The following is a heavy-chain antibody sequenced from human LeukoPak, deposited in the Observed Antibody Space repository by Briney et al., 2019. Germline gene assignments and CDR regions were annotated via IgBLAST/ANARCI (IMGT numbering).Heavy chain of an antibody. J-gene: IGHJ4*02. CDR3: AKDPRTGAVSGIFYFDY. CDR1: GFTFSSYA. D-gene: IGHD6-19*01. CDR2: ISYDGSNK. Sequence: GGSLRLSCAASGFTFSSYAMHWVRQAPGKGLEWVAVISYDGSNKYYADSVKGRFTISRDNSKNTLYLQMDSLRPEDTAVYYCAKDPRTGAVSGIFYFDYWGQGTLLTVSS. V-gene: IGHV3-30*04.